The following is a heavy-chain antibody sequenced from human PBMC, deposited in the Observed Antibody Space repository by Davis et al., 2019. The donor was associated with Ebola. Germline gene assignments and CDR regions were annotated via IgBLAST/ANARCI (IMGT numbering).Heavy chain of an antibody. CDR1: GFTFSGSA. CDR3: TSLNYGDYQVWYYYGMDV. J-gene: IGHJ6*02. Sequence: GESLKISCAASGFTFSGSAMHWVRQASGNGLEWVGRIRSKANSYATAYAASVKGRFTISRDDSKNTAYLQMNSLKTEDTAVYYCTSLNYGDYQVWYYYGMDVWGQGTTVTVSS. CDR2: IRSKANSYAT. D-gene: IGHD4-17*01. V-gene: IGHV3-73*01.